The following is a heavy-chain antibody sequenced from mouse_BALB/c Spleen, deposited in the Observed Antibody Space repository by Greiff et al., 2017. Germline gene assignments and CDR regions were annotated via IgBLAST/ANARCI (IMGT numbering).Heavy chain of an antibody. CDR3: ATPLRGAMDY. CDR2: INPSTGYT. J-gene: IGHJ4*01. Sequence: QVQLQQSGAELAKPGASVKMSCKASGYTFTSYWMHWVKQRPGQGLEWIGYINPSTGYTEYNQKFKDKATLTADKSSSTAYMQLSSLTSEDSAVYYCATPLRGAMDYWGQGTSVTVSS. V-gene: IGHV1-7*01. CDR1: GYTFTSYW.